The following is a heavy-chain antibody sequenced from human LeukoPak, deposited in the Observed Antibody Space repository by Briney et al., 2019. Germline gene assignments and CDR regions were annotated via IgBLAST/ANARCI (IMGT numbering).Heavy chain of an antibody. CDR1: GGTFSSYA. J-gene: IGHJ6*02. Sequence: SVKVSCKASGGTFSSYAISWVRQAPGQGLEWMGGIIPIFGTANYAQKFQGRVTMTTDTSTSTAYLELRRLRSDDTAIYYCAREFCSGGGCYYYGMDVWGQGTTVTVS. CDR3: AREFCSGGGCYYYGMDV. CDR2: IIPIFGTA. D-gene: IGHD2-15*01. V-gene: IGHV1-69*05.